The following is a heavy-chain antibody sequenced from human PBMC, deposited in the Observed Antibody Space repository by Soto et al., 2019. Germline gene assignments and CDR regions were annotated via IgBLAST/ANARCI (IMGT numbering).Heavy chain of an antibody. D-gene: IGHD1-26*01. CDR3: ARAAVKLGATLFDS. V-gene: IGHV4-34*01. CDR2: INHSGFT. CDR1: GGSLRGHY. Sequence: NPSETLSLTCAVPGGSLRGHYWSWIRQSPEKGLEWIGEINHSGFTNYNPTLKSRVTISRDASKNQFSLRLSSMTAADSAVYFCARAAVKLGATLFDSWGQGTLVTVSS. J-gene: IGHJ4*02.